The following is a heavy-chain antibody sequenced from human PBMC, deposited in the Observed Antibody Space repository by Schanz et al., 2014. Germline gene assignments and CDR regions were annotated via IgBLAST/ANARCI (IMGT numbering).Heavy chain of an antibody. CDR2: ISAYNGNT. J-gene: IGHJ4*02. V-gene: IGHV1-18*01. D-gene: IGHD3-3*01. Sequence: QDQLLQSGAEVKKPGASVKVSCKASGYTFTSYGISWVRQAPGQGLEWMGWISAYNGNTKYPQKLQGRVTMTTDTSTSTAYMELRSLRSDDTAVYYCARSAGRDFWSGYYTRFDYWGQGTLVTVSS. CDR3: ARSAGRDFWSGYYTRFDY. CDR1: GYTFTSYG.